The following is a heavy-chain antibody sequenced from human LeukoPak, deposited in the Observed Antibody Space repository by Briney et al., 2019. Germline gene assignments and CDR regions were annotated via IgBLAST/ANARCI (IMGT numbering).Heavy chain of an antibody. J-gene: IGHJ4*02. D-gene: IGHD3-10*01. CDR1: GFTFTNYA. V-gene: IGHV3-23*01. CDR3: AKDAVAPGSGGDYFDY. Sequence: GGSLRLSCAASGFTFTNYAMNWVRQAPGKGLEWVSAISGSVDITYYADSVKGRFTISRDNSKNTLSLQMDSLRAEDTAVYYCAKDAVAPGSGGDYFDYWGQGTLVTVSS. CDR2: ISGSVDIT.